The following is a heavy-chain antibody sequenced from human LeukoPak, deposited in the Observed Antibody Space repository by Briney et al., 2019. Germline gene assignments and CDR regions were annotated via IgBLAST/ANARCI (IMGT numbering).Heavy chain of an antibody. J-gene: IGHJ6*03. D-gene: IGHD2-2*01. V-gene: IGHV3-20*04. CDR2: INWNGGST. CDR1: GFTFDDYG. CDR3: ARDRAYCSSTSCVLGYYYYYMDV. Sequence: GGSLRLSCAASGFTFDDYGMSWVRQAPGKGLEWVSVINWNGGSTGYADSVKGRFTISRDKAKNSLYLQMNSLRAEDTALYYCARDRAYCSSTSCVLGYYYYYMDVWGKGTTVTVSS.